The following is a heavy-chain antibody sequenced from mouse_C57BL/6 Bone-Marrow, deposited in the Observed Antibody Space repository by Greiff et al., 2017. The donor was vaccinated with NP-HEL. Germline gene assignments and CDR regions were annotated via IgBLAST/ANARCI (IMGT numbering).Heavy chain of an antibody. J-gene: IGHJ3*01. CDR1: GYSFTGYY. Sequence: EVQRVESGPELVKPGASVKISCKASGYSFTGYYMNWVKQSPEKSLEWIGEINPSTGGTTYNQKFKAKATLTVDKSSSTAYMQLKSLTSEDSAVYYCARRGSSLAWFAYWGQGTLVTVSA. CDR3: ARRGSSLAWFAY. D-gene: IGHD1-1*01. V-gene: IGHV1-42*01. CDR2: INPSTGGT.